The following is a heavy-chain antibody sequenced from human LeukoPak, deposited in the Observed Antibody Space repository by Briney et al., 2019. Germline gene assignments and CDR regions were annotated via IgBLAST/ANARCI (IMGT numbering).Heavy chain of an antibody. J-gene: IGHJ4*02. Sequence: PGGSLRLPCVASGFTFDDYAMHWVRQAPGKGLEWVAGINWNSVSAVYADSLKGRLTISRDNAKNSLFLQMNSLKTEDTAFYYCAKGARSSSGYTTDWGQGILVTVSS. CDR3: AKGARSSSGYTTD. V-gene: IGHV3-9*01. D-gene: IGHD3-22*01. CDR2: INWNSVSA. CDR1: GFTFDDYA.